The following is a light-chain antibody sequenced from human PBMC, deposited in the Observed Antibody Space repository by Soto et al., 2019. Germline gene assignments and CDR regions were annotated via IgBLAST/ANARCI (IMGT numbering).Light chain of an antibody. CDR3: QQYGSPLWT. J-gene: IGKJ1*01. CDR2: GAS. V-gene: IGKV3-20*01. CDR1: QSVRSN. Sequence: EIVMTQSPATLSMSPGERATLSCRASQSVRSNLAWYHQKPGQAPRLLIYGASKRATGIADRFRGSGSGTDFTLIISRLEPEDFAVYWCQQYGSPLWTFGQGTKVDIK.